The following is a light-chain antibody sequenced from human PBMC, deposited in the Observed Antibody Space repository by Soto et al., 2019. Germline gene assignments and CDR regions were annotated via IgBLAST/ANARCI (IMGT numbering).Light chain of an antibody. V-gene: IGKV3D-15*01. CDR3: QQYDTWLGT. CDR1: QSVSSN. Sequence: EIVMTQSPATLSVSPGERATLSCRASQSVSSNLAWYQQTPGQAPRLLIFDASTRATGIPARFSGSGSGTEFTLTISSLQSEDFAVYYCQQYDTWLGTFGQGTKVEVK. CDR2: DAS. J-gene: IGKJ1*01.